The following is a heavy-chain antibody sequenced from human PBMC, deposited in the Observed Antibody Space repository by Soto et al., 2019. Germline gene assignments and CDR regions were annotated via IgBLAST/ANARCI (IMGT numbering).Heavy chain of an antibody. CDR1: GYTFTSYA. V-gene: IGHV1-3*01. Sequence: ASVKVSCKASGYTFTSYAMHWVRQAPGQRLEWMGWINAGNGNTKYSQKFQGRVTITRDTSASTAYMELSSLRSEDTAVYYCATPGSGYPPYYYGMDVWGQGTTVTVSS. J-gene: IGHJ6*02. D-gene: IGHD3-3*01. CDR3: ATPGSGYPPYYYGMDV. CDR2: INAGNGNT.